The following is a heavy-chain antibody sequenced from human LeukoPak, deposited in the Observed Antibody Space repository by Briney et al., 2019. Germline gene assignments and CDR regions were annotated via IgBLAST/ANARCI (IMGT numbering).Heavy chain of an antibody. V-gene: IGHV3-30*02. CDR3: ANDGYGDYVIDY. J-gene: IGHJ4*02. CDR2: IRYDGSNK. D-gene: IGHD4-17*01. CDR1: GFTFSSYG. Sequence: GGSLRLSCAASGFTFSSYGMHWVRQAPGKGLGWVAFIRYDGSNKYYADSVKGRFTISRDNSKKTLYLQMNSLRAEDTAVYYCANDGYGDYVIDYWGQGTLVTVSS.